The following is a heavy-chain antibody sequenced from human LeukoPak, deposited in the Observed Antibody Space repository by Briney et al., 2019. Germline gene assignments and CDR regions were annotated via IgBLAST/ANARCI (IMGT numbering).Heavy chain of an antibody. Sequence: SETPSLTCTVSGYSISSGYYWGWIRQPPGKGLEWIGSIYHSGSTYYNPSLKSRVTISVDTSKNQFSLKLSSVTAADTAVYYCASGYYYDSRGSDAFDIWGQGTMVTVSS. CDR3: ASGYYYDSRGSDAFDI. CDR2: IYHSGST. CDR1: GYSISSGYY. J-gene: IGHJ3*02. V-gene: IGHV4-38-2*02. D-gene: IGHD3-22*01.